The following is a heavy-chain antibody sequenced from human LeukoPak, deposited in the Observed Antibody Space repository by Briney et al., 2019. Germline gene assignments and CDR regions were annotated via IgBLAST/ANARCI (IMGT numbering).Heavy chain of an antibody. CDR1: GGSISSYY. V-gene: IGHV4-59*04. J-gene: IGHJ4*02. CDR3: AREGVVAATEGY. D-gene: IGHD2-15*01. Sequence: SETLSLTCTVSGGSISSYYWSWVRQAPGKGLEWIGYIYHSGTTFYNPSLKSRVTMSVDTSKNQFSLKLSSVTAADTAVYYCAREGVVAATEGYWGQGTLVTVSS. CDR2: IYHSGTT.